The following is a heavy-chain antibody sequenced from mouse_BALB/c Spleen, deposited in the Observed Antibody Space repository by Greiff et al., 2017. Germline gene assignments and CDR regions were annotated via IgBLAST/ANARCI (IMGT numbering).Heavy chain of an antibody. Sequence: EVKLQESGGGLVQPGGSLKLSCAASGFTFSSYTMSWVRQTPEKRLEWVAYISNGGGSTYYPDTVKGRFTISRDNAKNTLYLQMSSLKSEDTAMYYCARHQGVYGNFFFDYWGQGTTLTVSS. D-gene: IGHD2-1*01. J-gene: IGHJ2*01. V-gene: IGHV5-12-2*01. CDR1: GFTFSSYT. CDR3: ARHQGVYGNFFFDY. CDR2: ISNGGGST.